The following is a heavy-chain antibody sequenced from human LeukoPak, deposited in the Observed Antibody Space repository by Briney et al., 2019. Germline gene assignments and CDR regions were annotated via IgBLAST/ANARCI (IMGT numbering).Heavy chain of an antibody. J-gene: IGHJ4*02. CDR2: IWHDGSTT. Sequence: PGTSLRLSCAASGFSFSNFAMHWVRQAPGKGLEWVAVIWHDGSTTYYADSVKGRFTISRDNSKNTLYLEMRSLRAEDTALYYCAKGETGTGFFDYWGQGTLVTVSA. CDR3: AKGETGTGFFDY. D-gene: IGHD1/OR15-1a*01. CDR1: GFSFSNFA. V-gene: IGHV3-33*06.